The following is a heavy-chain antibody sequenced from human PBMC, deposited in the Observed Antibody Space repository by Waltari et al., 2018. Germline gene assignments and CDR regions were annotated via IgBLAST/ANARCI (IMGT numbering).Heavy chain of an antibody. Sequence: QVQLQESGPGLVNPSETLSLTCTVSGGSISSYYWSWIRQPPGKGLEWIGYIYYSGSTNYNPSLKSRVTISVDTSKNQFSLKLSSVTAADTAVYYCASFLGYCSSTSCSRTFDYWGQGTLVTVSS. J-gene: IGHJ4*02. V-gene: IGHV4-59*08. D-gene: IGHD2-2*01. CDR1: GGSISSYY. CDR2: IYYSGST. CDR3: ASFLGYCSSTSCSRTFDY.